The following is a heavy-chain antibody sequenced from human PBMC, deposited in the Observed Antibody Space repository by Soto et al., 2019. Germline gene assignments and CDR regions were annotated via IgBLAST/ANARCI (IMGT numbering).Heavy chain of an antibody. D-gene: IGHD3-16*01. CDR2: ISYDGSNK. J-gene: IGHJ4*02. CDR1: GFTFSSYG. V-gene: IGHV3-30*18. CDR3: AKDYMITFGGASDY. Sequence: QVQLVESGGGVVQPGRSLRLSCAASGFTFSSYGMHWVRQAPGKGLEWVAVISYDGSNKYYADSVKGRFTISRDNSKNTLYLQMNSLRAEDTAVYYCAKDYMITFGGASDYWGQGTLVTVSS.